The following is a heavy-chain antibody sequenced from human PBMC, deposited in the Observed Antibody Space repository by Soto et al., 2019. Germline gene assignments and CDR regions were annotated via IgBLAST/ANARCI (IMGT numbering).Heavy chain of an antibody. V-gene: IGHV2-5*02. CDR1: GFSFSSIGEG. CDR2: IYWDDDK. D-gene: IGHD2-21*02. CDR3: VQSRCGGDCLQSYSSHSYYGLDV. J-gene: IGHJ6*02. Sequence: QITLKESGPTLVKPTQTHTLTCTFPGFSFSSIGEGVGWIRQPPGKALEWLALIYWDDDKRYSPSLKSRLTITKETSKNQVVLTMTNMDPVDTATYYCVQSRCGGDCLQSYSSHSYYGLDVWGQGTTVTVSS.